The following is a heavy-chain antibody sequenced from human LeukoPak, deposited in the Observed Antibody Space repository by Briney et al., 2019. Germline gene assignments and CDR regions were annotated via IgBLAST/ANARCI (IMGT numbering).Heavy chain of an antibody. V-gene: IGHV5-51*01. J-gene: IGHJ3*02. Sequence: GESLKISCKGSGYSFTSYWIGWVRQMPGKGLEWMGIIYAGESDTRYSPSFQGQVTISADKSISPAYLQWSSLKASDTAMYYCARRLAGTDVSDAFDIWGRGTMVTVSS. CDR3: ARRLAGTDVSDAFDI. CDR2: IYAGESDT. D-gene: IGHD6-19*01. CDR1: GYSFTSYW.